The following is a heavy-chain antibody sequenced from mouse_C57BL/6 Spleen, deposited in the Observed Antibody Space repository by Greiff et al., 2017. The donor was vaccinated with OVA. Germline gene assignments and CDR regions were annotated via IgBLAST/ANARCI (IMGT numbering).Heavy chain of an antibody. Sequence: VQLQESGAELAGPGASVKLSCKASGYTFTSYGISWVKQRTGQGLEWIGEIYPRSGNTYYNEKFKGKATLTADKSSSTAYMELRSLTSEDSAVYFCARLGLLRAMDYWGQGTSVTVSS. J-gene: IGHJ4*01. CDR2: IYPRSGNT. CDR3: ARLGLLRAMDY. V-gene: IGHV1-81*01. CDR1: GYTFTSYG. D-gene: IGHD2-3*01.